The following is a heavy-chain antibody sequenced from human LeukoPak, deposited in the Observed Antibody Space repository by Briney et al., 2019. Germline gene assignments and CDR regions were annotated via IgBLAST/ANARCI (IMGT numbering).Heavy chain of an antibody. D-gene: IGHD4-17*01. CDR1: GFTFSSSS. Sequence: GGSLRLSCAASGFTFSSSSMHWVRQAPGKGLEWVSSISSSSSYIYYADSVKGRFTISRDNAKNSLYLQMNSLRAEDTAVYHCASSYGDYNDAFDIWGQGTMVTVSS. J-gene: IGHJ3*02. CDR3: ASSYGDYNDAFDI. CDR2: ISSSSSYI. V-gene: IGHV3-21*01.